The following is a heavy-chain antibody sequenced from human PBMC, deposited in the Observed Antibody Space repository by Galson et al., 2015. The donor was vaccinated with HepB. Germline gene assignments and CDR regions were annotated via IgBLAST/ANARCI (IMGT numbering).Heavy chain of an antibody. D-gene: IGHD6-13*01. CDR3: ARDLRSAAAASGMDV. V-gene: IGHV3-48*04. CDR1: GFTFSSYS. CDR2: ISSSSSTI. Sequence: SLRLSCAASGFTFSSYSMNWVRQAPGKGLEWVSYISSSSSTIYYADSVKGRFTISRDNAKNSLYLQMNSLRAEDTAVYYCARDLRSAAAASGMDVWGQGTTVTVSS. J-gene: IGHJ6*02.